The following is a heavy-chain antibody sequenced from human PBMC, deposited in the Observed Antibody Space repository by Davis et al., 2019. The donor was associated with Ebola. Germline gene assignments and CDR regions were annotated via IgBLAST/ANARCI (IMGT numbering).Heavy chain of an antibody. CDR1: GHTFITYA. D-gene: IGHD3-16*01. V-gene: IGHV7-4-1*02. Sequence: AASVKVSCKASGHTFITYALHWVRQAPGQGLEWMGWINTNTGNPMYAQGFTGRFVFSLDTSVNTAYLQISSLSAEDTAVYYCARGKVGGKNWLDPWGQGTLVTVSS. J-gene: IGHJ5*02. CDR2: INTNTGNP. CDR3: ARGKVGGKNWLDP.